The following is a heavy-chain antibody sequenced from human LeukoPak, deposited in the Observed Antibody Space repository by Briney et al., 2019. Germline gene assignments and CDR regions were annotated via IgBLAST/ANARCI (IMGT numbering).Heavy chain of an antibody. CDR2: INHSGST. Sequence: PSETLSLTCAVYGGSFSGYYWSWIRQPPGKGLEWIGEINHSGSTNYNPSLRSRVTISVDTSKNQFSSKLSSVTAADTAMYYCAREGDTTVRWLDPWGQGILVTVSS. D-gene: IGHD1-1*01. V-gene: IGHV4-34*01. CDR3: AREGDTTVRWLDP. J-gene: IGHJ5*02. CDR1: GGSFSGYY.